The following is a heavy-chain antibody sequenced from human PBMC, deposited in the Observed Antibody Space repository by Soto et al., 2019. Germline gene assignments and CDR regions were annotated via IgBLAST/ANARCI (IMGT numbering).Heavy chain of an antibody. CDR1: GFTFSSYA. Sequence: PGGSLRLSCAASGFTFSSYAMSWVRQAPGKGLEWVSAISGSGGSTYYADSVKGRFTISRDNSKNTLYLQMNSLRAEDTAVYYCAKTTVVTYYYYGMDVWGQGTTVTVSS. V-gene: IGHV3-23*01. D-gene: IGHD4-17*01. CDR3: AKTTVVTYYYYGMDV. CDR2: ISGSGGST. J-gene: IGHJ6*02.